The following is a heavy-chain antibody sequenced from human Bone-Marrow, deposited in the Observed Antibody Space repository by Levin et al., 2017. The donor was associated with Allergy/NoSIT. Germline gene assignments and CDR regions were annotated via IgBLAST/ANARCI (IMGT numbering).Heavy chain of an antibody. CDR3: ARDVYGDFGDDGEYFQD. Sequence: GESLKISCAASGFTFRRDGMHWVRQAPGKGLEWVALIWYDGSHKYYADSVKGRFTIARDNTKNMLYLEMSSLRVEDTAVYYCARDVYGDFGDDGEYFQDWGQGTLVTVSS. D-gene: IGHD4-17*01. V-gene: IGHV3-33*01. CDR1: GFTFRRDG. J-gene: IGHJ1*01. CDR2: IWYDGSHK.